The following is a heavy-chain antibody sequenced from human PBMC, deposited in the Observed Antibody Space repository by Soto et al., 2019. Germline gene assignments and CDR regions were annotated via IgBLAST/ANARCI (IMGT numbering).Heavy chain of an antibody. V-gene: IGHV3-30*18. CDR2: ISYDGSNK. CDR1: GFTFSSYG. CDR3: AKDQSPIVVVTVPDY. D-gene: IGHD2-21*02. Sequence: GGSLRLSCAASGFTFSSYGMHWVRQAPGKGLEWVAVISYDGSNKYYADSVKGRFTISRDNSKNTLYLQMNSLRAEDTAVYYCAKDQSPIVVVTVPDYWGQGTLVTVSS. J-gene: IGHJ4*02.